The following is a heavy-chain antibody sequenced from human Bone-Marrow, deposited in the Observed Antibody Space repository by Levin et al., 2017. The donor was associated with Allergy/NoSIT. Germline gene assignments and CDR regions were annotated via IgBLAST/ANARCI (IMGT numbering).Heavy chain of an antibody. J-gene: IGHJ3*01. CDR2: IFFSGST. V-gene: IGHV4-31*03. CDR1: GGSINTGGYY. D-gene: IGHD3-16*01. CDR3: AREVLTSLGGPIHSFDV. Sequence: SQTLSLTCTVSGGSINTGGYYWTWIRQHPGRGLEWIGYIFFSGSTSYNPSLRSRLSISLDTSRNQFSLNLRSVTAADTAVYYCAREVLTSLGGPIHSFDVWGQGTTVTVSS.